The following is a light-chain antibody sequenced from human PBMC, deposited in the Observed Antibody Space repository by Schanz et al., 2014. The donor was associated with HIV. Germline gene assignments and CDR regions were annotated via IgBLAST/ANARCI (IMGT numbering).Light chain of an antibody. CDR1: KLGDKY. J-gene: IGLJ2*01. V-gene: IGLV3-1*01. CDR3: QTWDANTAL. CDR2: QDT. Sequence: SYELTQPPSVSVSPGQTASITCSGDKLGDKYACWYQQKPGQSPLLVIYQDTKRPSGIPERFSGSNSGNTATLTISGTQAMDEADYFCQTWDANTALFGGGTKLTVL.